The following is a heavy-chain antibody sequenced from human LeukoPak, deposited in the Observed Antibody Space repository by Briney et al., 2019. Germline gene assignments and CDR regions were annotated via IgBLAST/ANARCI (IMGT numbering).Heavy chain of an antibody. Sequence: PGGSLRLPCSASGFTFTNAWMSWVRQAPGKGLEWVGRIKSKTDGGTTDYAAPVKGRFTISRDDSINTLYLQMNSLKTEDTAVYYCTFYYDTSGHYSADYWGQGTLVTVSS. CDR2: IKSKTDGGTT. J-gene: IGHJ4*02. V-gene: IGHV3-15*01. CDR1: GFTFTNAW. CDR3: TFYYDTSGHYSADY. D-gene: IGHD3-22*01.